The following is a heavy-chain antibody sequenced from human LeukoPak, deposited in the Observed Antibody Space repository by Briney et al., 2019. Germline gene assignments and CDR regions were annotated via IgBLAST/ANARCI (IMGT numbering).Heavy chain of an antibody. CDR2: VYYSGST. CDR3: ARVRAYYDILTGYSGDYFDS. Sequence: PSETLSLTCTVSGDSINSSRHYWGWIRQPPGKGLEWIGGVYYSGSTYYNPSLKSQVTISIDRSRNQFSLNLTSVTAADTAFYYCARVRAYYDILTGYSGDYFDSWGQGTLVTVSS. CDR1: GDSINSSRHY. J-gene: IGHJ4*02. V-gene: IGHV4-39*07. D-gene: IGHD3-9*01.